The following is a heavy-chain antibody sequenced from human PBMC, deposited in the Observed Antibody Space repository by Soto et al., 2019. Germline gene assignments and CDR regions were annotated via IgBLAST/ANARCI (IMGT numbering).Heavy chain of an antibody. J-gene: IGHJ4*02. V-gene: IGHV3-7*01. CDR2: IKQDGSEK. D-gene: IGHD6-13*01. Sequence: GGSLRLSCVVSGFTFSSYWMNWVRQAPGKGLEWVANIKQDGSEKYYVDSAKGRFTISRENAKNSLYLQMNSLSAEDTAIYYCATSRTFDYWGQGTLVTVSS. CDR1: GFTFSSYW. CDR3: ATSRTFDY.